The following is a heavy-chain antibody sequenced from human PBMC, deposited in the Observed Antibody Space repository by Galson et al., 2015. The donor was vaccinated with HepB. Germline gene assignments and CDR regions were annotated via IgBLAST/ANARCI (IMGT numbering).Heavy chain of an antibody. CDR2: ISYSGRT. D-gene: IGHD1-20*01. J-gene: IGHJ4*02. V-gene: IGHV4-39*01. Sequence: SETLSLTCTVSGGSISTSSDCWGWIRQPPGKGLEWIASISYSGRTYYNPSLRSRVTVSFDTSKNQFSLKLSSVTAADTSLYYCVRAVSYNWNYFDYWGQGTLVTVSS. CDR3: VRAVSYNWNYFDY. CDR1: GGSISTSSDC.